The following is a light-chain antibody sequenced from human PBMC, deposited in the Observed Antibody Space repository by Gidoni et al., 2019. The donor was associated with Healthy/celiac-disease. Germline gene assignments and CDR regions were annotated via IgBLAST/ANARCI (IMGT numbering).Light chain of an antibody. Sequence: EFVLTQSPGTLSLSPGERATLSCRASQSVSSSYLAWYQQKPGQAPRLLIYVASSRATGIPDRFSGSGSGTDFTLTISRLEPEDFAVYYCQQYGSSPLYTFXQXTKLEIK. CDR1: QSVSSSY. J-gene: IGKJ2*01. CDR2: VAS. V-gene: IGKV3-20*01. CDR3: QQYGSSPLYT.